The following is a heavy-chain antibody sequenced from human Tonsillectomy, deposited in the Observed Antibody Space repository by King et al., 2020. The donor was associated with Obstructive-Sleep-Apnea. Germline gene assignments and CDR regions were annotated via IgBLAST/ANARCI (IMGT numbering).Heavy chain of an antibody. V-gene: IGHV4-59*01. CDR1: GGSISSYY. D-gene: IGHD4-17*01. CDR2: IYYSGST. CDR3: ARENGDYEPLSMDYWYFDL. Sequence: QLQESGPGLVKPSETLSLTCTVSGGSISSYYWSWIRQPPGKGLEWIGYIYYSGSTNYNPSLKSRVTISVDTSKNQFSLKLSSVTAADTAVYYCARENGDYEPLSMDYWYFDLWGRGTLVTVSS. J-gene: IGHJ2*01.